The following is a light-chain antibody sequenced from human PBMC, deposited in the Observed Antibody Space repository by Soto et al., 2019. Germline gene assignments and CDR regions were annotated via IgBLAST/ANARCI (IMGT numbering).Light chain of an antibody. V-gene: IGKV3-20*01. CDR1: QSVSSSY. J-gene: IGKJ1*01. Sequence: EIVLTQSPGTLSLSPGERATLSCRASQSVSSSYLAWYQQKPGQAPRLLIYGASSRATGIPDRFSGSGSGTELTLTISSLRPDDFATYYCQQYYTYPWTFGPGTKVDIK. CDR3: QQYYTYPWT. CDR2: GAS.